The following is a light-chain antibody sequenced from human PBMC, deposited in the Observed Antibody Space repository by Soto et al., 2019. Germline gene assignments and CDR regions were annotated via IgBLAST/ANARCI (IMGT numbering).Light chain of an antibody. Sequence: DIQMTQSPSTLSASVGYRFTITCRASQSIETWLAWYQQKPGKAPKLLIYDTYDLQTGVPSRFSGSGSGTDFTLTISNLQPEDFATYYCQQANSFPISFGQGTQLEIK. J-gene: IGKJ5*01. CDR1: QSIETW. CDR2: DTY. CDR3: QQANSFPIS. V-gene: IGKV1-12*01.